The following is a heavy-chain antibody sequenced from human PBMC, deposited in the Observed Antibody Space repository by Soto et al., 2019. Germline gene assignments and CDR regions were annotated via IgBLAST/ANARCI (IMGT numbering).Heavy chain of an antibody. CDR1: GFTFGDFA. V-gene: IGHV3-49*03. CDR2: IKGKAFGGTT. D-gene: IGHD3-10*01. J-gene: IGHJ5*02. Sequence: GSLRISCTASGFTFGDFAISWFRQAPGKGLEWVGLIKGKAFGGTTQYAASVKGRFTISRDDFKTTAYLQMNSLKTEDTAVYYCTRDGSGTYYNVPRFDPWGQGTLVAVSS. CDR3: TRDGSGTYYNVPRFDP.